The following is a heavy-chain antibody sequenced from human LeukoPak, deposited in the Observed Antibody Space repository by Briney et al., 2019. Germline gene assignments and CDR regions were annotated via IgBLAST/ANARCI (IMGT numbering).Heavy chain of an antibody. CDR3: ARNLGQTWGTVTTDLWYFDH. V-gene: IGHV4-39*01. J-gene: IGHJ4*02. CDR2: ISYSGNA. Sequence: SETLSLTCTVSGASIITTNYYWGWLRQPPGKGLEWNGSISYSGNAYYNPSLRSRLSISMDASKNQFSLKVRSVTAADTAVYYCARNLGQTWGTVTTDLWYFDHWGQGTLVPVSS. CDR1: GASIITTNYY. D-gene: IGHD4-11*01.